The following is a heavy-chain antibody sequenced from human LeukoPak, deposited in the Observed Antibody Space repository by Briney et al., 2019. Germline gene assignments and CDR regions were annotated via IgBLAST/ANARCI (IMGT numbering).Heavy chain of an antibody. V-gene: IGHV4-39*01. J-gene: IGHJ4*02. CDR1: GGSTSSTNYY. CDR2: LYYSGTT. D-gene: IGHD2-15*01. Sequence: SETLSLTCTVSGGSTSSTNYYWGWIRQPPGKGLEWIGSLYYSGTTYYNPSLTSRVTISVDTSKSQFSLKLSSVTAADTAVYYCAKHSDCSGGSCYFEYWGQGTLVTVST. CDR3: AKHSDCSGGSCYFEY.